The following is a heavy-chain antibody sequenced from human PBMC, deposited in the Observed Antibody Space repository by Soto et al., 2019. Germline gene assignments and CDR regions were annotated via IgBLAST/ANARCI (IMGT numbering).Heavy chain of an antibody. CDR1: GYTFTSYA. J-gene: IGHJ4*02. V-gene: IGHV1-3*01. CDR2: INAGNGNT. D-gene: IGHD3-22*01. CDR3: ARDRSSGYYVFDY. Sequence: ASVKVSCKASGYTFTSYAMHWVRQAPGQRLEWMGWINAGNGNTKYSQKFQGRVTFTRDTSASTAYMELSSLRSEDTAVYYCARDRSSGYYVFDYWGQGTLVTVSS.